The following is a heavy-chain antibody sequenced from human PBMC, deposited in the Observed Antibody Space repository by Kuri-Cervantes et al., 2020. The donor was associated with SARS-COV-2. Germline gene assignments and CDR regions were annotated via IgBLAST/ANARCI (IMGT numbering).Heavy chain of an antibody. V-gene: IGHV4-38-2*02. CDR3: ASEYSTTTFRPAGNSYNKYFDY. CDR1: GYSISSGYH. D-gene: IGHD2-2*01. CDR2: FYYSGST. J-gene: IGHJ4*02. Sequence: GSLRLSCTVSGYSISSGYHWGWIRQPPGKGLEWIGSFYYSGSTFYSPSLMSRVTISVDTSKNQFSLELTSVTAADTAIYYCASEYSTTTFRPAGNSYNKYFDYWGQGTQVTVSS.